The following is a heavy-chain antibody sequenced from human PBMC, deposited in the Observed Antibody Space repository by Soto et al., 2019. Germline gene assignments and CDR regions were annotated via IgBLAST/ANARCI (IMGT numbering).Heavy chain of an antibody. D-gene: IGHD1-26*01. CDR1: GGSISSYY. Sequence: SETLSLTCTVSGGSISSYYWSWIRQPPGKGLEWIGYIFHSGSTHYSPSLKSRVTISVDKSKNHFSLNLTSVTAADTAVYYCARVYSGSYSDSWGQGTLVTVS. CDR3: ARVYSGSYSDS. V-gene: IGHV4-59*12. J-gene: IGHJ4*02. CDR2: IFHSGST.